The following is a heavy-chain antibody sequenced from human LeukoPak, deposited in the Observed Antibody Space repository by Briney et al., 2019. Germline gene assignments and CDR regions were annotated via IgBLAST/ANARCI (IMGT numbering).Heavy chain of an antibody. CDR1: GGSISSHY. D-gene: IGHD3-3*01. V-gene: IGHV4-59*11. J-gene: IGHJ4*02. CDR2: IYYSGST. CDR3: ARAYYDFWSGAIFDY. Sequence: PSETLSLTCTVSGGSISSHYWSWIRQPPGRDREGLGYIYYSGSTNYNPSLKSRVTISVDTSKNQFSLKLSSVTAADTAVYYCARAYYDFWSGAIFDYWGQGTLVTVSS.